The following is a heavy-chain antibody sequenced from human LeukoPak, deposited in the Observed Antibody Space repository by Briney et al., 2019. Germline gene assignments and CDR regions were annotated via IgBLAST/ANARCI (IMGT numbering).Heavy chain of an antibody. J-gene: IGHJ4*02. V-gene: IGHV1-8*01. CDR2: MNPNSGNT. CDR3: ARDGYNYGGIDY. Sequence: ASVKVSCKASGGTFSSYAINWVRQATGQGLEWMGWMNPNSGNTGYAQKFQGRVTMTRNTSISTAYMELSSLRSEDTAVYYCARDGYNYGGIDYWGQGTLVTVSS. CDR1: GGTFSSYA. D-gene: IGHD5-24*01.